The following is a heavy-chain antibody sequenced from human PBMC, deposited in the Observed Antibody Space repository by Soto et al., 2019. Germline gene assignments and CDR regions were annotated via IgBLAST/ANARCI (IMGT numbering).Heavy chain of an antibody. V-gene: IGHV5-51*01. CDR2: IXPGXSXT. Sequence: PGESLKFSCKGSGYSFTSYWIVWVGRMPGKGLEXMGXIXPGXSXTXXXXXXQGQVTISADKSISTAYLQWSSLKASDTAMYYCASGLDPVQVLVDIWDQGTMVT. D-gene: IGHD1-1*01. J-gene: IGHJ3*02. CDR1: GYSFTSYW. CDR3: ASGLDPVQVLVDI.